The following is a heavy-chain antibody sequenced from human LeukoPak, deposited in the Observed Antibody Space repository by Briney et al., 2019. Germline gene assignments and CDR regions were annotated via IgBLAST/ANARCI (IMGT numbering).Heavy chain of an antibody. D-gene: IGHD3-16*02. V-gene: IGHV4-59*08. CDR1: GGSIGTYY. CDR2: IYVTGT. J-gene: IGHJ6*03. CDR3: ARHIGGGIEDMDV. Sequence: SETLSLTCTVSGGSIGTYYWSWIRQSPGKGLEWIGYIYVTGTRYNPYLQSRVTISVDRSRNQLYLKMSSVTTADTAVYYCARHIGGGIEDMDVWGKGTKVIVSS.